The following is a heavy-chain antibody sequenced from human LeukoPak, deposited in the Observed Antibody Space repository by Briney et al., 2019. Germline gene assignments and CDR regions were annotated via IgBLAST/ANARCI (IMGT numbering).Heavy chain of an antibody. J-gene: IGHJ4*02. V-gene: IGHV1-69*13. CDR1: GGTFSSYA. CDR2: IIPIFGTA. Sequence: ASVKVSCKASGGTFSSYAISWVRQAPGQGLEWMGGIIPIFGTANYAQKFQGRVTITADESTSTAYMELSSLRSEDTAVYYCARDRFNYYGSGSHPYYFDYWGQGTLVTVSS. D-gene: IGHD3-10*01. CDR3: ARDRFNYYGSGSHPYYFDY.